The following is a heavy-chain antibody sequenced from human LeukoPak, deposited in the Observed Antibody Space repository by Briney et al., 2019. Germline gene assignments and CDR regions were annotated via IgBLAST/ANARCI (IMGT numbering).Heavy chain of an antibody. CDR1: GYRFTTYW. CDR2: IYPGDSDP. CDR3: ARSKYYDSYTIY. J-gene: IGHJ4*02. D-gene: IGHD3-22*01. V-gene: IGHV5-51*01. Sequence: GESLKISRKGSGYRFTTYWIAWVRQMPGKSLEWMGIIYPGDSDPRYSPSFQGQVTISADKSISTAYLQWSSLKASDTAMYYCARSKYYDSYTIYWGQGALVTVSS.